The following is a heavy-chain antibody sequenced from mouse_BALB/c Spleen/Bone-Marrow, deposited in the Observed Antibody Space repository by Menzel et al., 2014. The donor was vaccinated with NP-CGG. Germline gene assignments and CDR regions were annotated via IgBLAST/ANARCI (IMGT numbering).Heavy chain of an antibody. J-gene: IGHJ2*01. D-gene: IGHD2-10*01. Sequence: EVMLVESGGGLVQPGGSLKLSCAASGFTFSSYGISWVRQTPDKRLELVATINSNGGSTYYPDSVKGRFTISRDNAKNTLYLQMSSLKSEDTAMYYCARSQAYYGNYFDYWGQGTTLTVSS. CDR1: GFTFSSYG. CDR3: ARSQAYYGNYFDY. V-gene: IGHV5-6-3*01. CDR2: INSNGGST.